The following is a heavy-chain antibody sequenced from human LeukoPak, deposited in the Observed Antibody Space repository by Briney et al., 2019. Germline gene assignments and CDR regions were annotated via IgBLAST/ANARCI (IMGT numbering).Heavy chain of an antibody. Sequence: SETLSLTCTVSGGSISSSSYYWGWIRQPPGKGLEWIGSIYYSGSTYYNPSLKSRVTISVDTSKNQFSLKLSSVTAADTAVYYCARDPADGYNNNYWGQGTLVTVSS. D-gene: IGHD5-24*01. CDR3: ARDPADGYNNNY. J-gene: IGHJ4*02. V-gene: IGHV4-39*07. CDR2: IYYSGST. CDR1: GGSISSSSYY.